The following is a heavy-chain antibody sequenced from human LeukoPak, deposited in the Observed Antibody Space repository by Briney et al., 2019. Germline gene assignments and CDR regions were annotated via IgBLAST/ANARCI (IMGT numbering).Heavy chain of an antibody. CDR3: ARGRITMVRGVNY. Sequence: ASVKVSCKASGYTFTGYYMHWVRQAPGQGLEWMGWINPNSGGTNYAQKFQGRVTMTRDTSISTAYMELSGLRSDDTAVYYCARGRITMVRGVNYWGQGTLVTVSS. J-gene: IGHJ4*02. CDR2: INPNSGGT. CDR1: GYTFTGYY. V-gene: IGHV1-2*02. D-gene: IGHD3-10*01.